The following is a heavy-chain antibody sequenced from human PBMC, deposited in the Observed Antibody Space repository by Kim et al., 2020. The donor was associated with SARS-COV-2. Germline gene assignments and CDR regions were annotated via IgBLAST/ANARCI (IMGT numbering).Heavy chain of an antibody. CDR3: ARDFQLAY. J-gene: IGHJ1*01. V-gene: IGHV3-23*01. CDR2: RCDDK. D-gene: IGHD1-1*01. Sequence: RCDDKNYAAAVKGRSTISRDNSKNALNLQMSSLRAKETAVYYCARDFQLAYWGEGTLVSVSS.